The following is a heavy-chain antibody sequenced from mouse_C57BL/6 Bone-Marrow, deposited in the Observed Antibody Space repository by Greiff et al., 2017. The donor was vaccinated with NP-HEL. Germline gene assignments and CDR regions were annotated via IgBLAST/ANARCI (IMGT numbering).Heavy chain of an antibody. Sequence: EVQLQQSGPELVKPGASVKISCKASGYTFTDYYMNWVKQSHGKSLEWIGDINPNNGGTSYNQKFKGKATLTVDKSSSTAYMELRSLTSVDSAVYYCARNYGNSYYAMDYWGQGTSVTVSS. CDR3: ARNYGNSYYAMDY. J-gene: IGHJ4*01. CDR2: INPNNGGT. D-gene: IGHD2-1*01. V-gene: IGHV1-26*01. CDR1: GYTFTDYY.